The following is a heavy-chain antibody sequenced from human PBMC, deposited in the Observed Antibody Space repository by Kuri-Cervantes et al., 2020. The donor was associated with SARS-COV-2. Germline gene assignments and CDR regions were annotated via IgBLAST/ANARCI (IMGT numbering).Heavy chain of an antibody. CDR1: GGSTSSSSYY. V-gene: IGHV4-39*07. Sequence: GSLRLSCTVSGGSTSSSSYYWGWIRQPPGKGLEWIGSIYYSGSTYYNPSLKSRVTISVDTSKNQFSLKLSSVTAADTAVYYCATISASYSSGWYALYWGQGTLVTVSS. CDR3: ATISASYSSGWYALY. J-gene: IGHJ4*02. D-gene: IGHD6-19*01. CDR2: IYYSGST.